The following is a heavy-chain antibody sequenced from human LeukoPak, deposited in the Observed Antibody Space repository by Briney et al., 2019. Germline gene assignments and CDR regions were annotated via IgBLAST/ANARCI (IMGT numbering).Heavy chain of an antibody. CDR1: GYTFTGYY. Sequence: ASVKVSCKASGYTFTGYYMHWVRQAPGQGLEWMGWINPNSGGTNYAQKFRGRVTMTRDTSISTAYMELSRLRSDDTAVYYCARATYHSGSGSYIYYYMDVWAKGTTVTVSS. CDR3: ARATYHSGSGSYIYYYMDV. J-gene: IGHJ6*03. CDR2: INPNSGGT. V-gene: IGHV1-2*02. D-gene: IGHD3-10*01.